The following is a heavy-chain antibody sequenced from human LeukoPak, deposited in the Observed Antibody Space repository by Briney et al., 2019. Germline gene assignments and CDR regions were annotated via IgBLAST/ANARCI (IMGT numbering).Heavy chain of an antibody. CDR2: ISYDGSNK. J-gene: IGHJ4*02. V-gene: IGHV3-30*04. CDR3: AKDRRVVTSRYIPEFDY. Sequence: GRSLRLSCAASGFTFSSYAMHWVRQAPGKGLEWVAVISYDGSNKYYADSVKGRFTISRDNSKNTLYLQMNSLRAEDTAVYYCAKDRRVVTSRYIPEFDYWGQGTLVTVSS. CDR1: GFTFSSYA. D-gene: IGHD4-23*01.